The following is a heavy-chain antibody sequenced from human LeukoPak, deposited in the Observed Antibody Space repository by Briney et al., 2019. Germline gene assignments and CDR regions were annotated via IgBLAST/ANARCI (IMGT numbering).Heavy chain of an antibody. V-gene: IGHV4-39*01. D-gene: IGHD3-3*01. J-gene: IGHJ6*03. CDR3: AREIYDFWSGYPPYYYYYMDV. CDR2: IYYSGSA. CDR1: RGSIASSDYY. Sequence: SETLSLTCTVSRGSIASSDYYWGWIRQSPGRGLEWIGSIYYSGSAYYSPSLKSRVTLSVDTSKSQFSLRLGSVTAADTSIYYCAREIYDFWSGYPPYYYYYMDVWGKGTTVTVSS.